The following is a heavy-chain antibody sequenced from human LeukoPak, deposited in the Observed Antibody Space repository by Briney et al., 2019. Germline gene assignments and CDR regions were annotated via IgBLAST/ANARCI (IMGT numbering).Heavy chain of an antibody. J-gene: IGHJ6*02. CDR3: AMKHDYGDYLRPYYYYYYGMDV. D-gene: IGHD4-17*01. V-gene: IGHV3-23*01. Sequence: GGSLRLSCAASGFSFSSYAMSWVRQAPGKGLEWVSYIGGDGIRTYYADSVKGRFTISRDNSKNTLYLQMNSLRAEDTAVYYCAMKHDYGDYLRPYYYYYYGMDVWGQGTTVTVSS. CDR2: IGGDGIRT. CDR1: GFSFSSYA.